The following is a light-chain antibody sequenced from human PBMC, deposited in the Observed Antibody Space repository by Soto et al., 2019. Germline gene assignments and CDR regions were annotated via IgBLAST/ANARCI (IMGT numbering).Light chain of an antibody. V-gene: IGKV3-11*01. Sequence: EIVLTPSPATLSLSPGERATLPCRASQSASNYLAWFQQKPGQAPRLLIYDASNRATGIPARFSGSGSGTDFTLTISSLEPEDFAIYYCQQRTNWTPAFGQGTRLEIK. CDR3: QQRTNWTPA. J-gene: IGKJ5*01. CDR2: DAS. CDR1: QSASNY.